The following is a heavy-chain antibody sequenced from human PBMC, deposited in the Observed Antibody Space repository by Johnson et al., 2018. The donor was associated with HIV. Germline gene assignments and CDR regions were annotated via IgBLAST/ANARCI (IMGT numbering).Heavy chain of an antibody. V-gene: IGHV3-30*03. CDR3: ARVRGGRENAFDI. J-gene: IGHJ3*02. Sequence: VQLVESGGGVVQPGRSLKISCAGSEFMFRNYAMHWVRLAPGKGLQWVAVISYHGNNDFYADSVRGRFTISRDNSKNTMSLQMNSPRVEDTAVYYCARVRGGRENAFDIWGQGTMVTVSS. D-gene: IGHD1-26*01. CDR1: EFMFRNYA. CDR2: ISYHGNND.